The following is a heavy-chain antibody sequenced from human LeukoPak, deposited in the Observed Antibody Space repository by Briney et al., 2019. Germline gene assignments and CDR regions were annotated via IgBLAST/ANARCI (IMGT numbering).Heavy chain of an antibody. V-gene: IGHV3-30-3*01. Sequence: GGSLRLSCAASGFTFSSYAMHWVRQAPGKGLEWVAVISYDGSNKYYADSVKGRFTISRDNSKNTLYLQMNSLRAEDTAVYYCARESIVVVTAMDYWGQGTLVTVPS. CDR2: ISYDGSNK. D-gene: IGHD2-21*02. CDR1: GFTFSSYA. CDR3: ARESIVVVTAMDY. J-gene: IGHJ4*02.